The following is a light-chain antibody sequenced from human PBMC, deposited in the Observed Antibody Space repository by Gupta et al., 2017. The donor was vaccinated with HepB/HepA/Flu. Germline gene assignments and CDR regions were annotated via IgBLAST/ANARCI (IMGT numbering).Light chain of an antibody. Sequence: SVLSQPPSVSGAPAQRVTISCTGSSSHIWAAYDVNWYQHQPGTAPKHLIYGKNNRPSGVPDRFSGSQSGTSASLTITGLQAEDEADYYCKSYDKSRSRSWVFGGGTKLTVL. CDR1: SSHIWAAYD. J-gene: IGLJ3*02. V-gene: IGLV1-40*01. CDR3: KSYDKSRSRSWV. CDR2: GKN.